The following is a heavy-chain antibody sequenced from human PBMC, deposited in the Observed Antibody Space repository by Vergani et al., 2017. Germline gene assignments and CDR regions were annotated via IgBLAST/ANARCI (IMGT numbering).Heavy chain of an antibody. J-gene: IGHJ6*03. V-gene: IGHV4-34*01. CDR2: INHSGST. CDR1: GGSFSGYY. Sequence: QVQLQQWGAGLLKPSETLSLTCAVYGGSFSGYYWSWIRQPPGKGLEWIGEINHSGSTNYNPSLKSRVTISVDTSKNQFSLKLSSVTAADTAVYYCARRVRYCSSTSCSYMDVWGKGP. CDR3: ARRVRYCSSTSCSYMDV. D-gene: IGHD2-2*01.